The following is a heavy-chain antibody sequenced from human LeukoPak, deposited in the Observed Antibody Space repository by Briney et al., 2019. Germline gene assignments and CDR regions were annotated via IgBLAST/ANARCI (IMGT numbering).Heavy chain of an antibody. Sequence: GGSLRLSCAASGLTFTFSTSGIHWVRQAPGKGLEWVAFIQYDGSEKYYADSVKGRCTTSRDNSKNTVYLQMNSLTGEDTAIYYCASQYIEVNYYYHMDVWGTGTTVIVSS. D-gene: IGHD5-18*01. CDR3: ASQYIEVNYYYHMDV. CDR2: IQYDGSEK. CDR1: GLTFTFSTSG. J-gene: IGHJ6*03. V-gene: IGHV3-30*02.